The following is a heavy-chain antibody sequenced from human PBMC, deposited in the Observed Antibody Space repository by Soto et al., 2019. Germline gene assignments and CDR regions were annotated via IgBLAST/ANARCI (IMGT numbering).Heavy chain of an antibody. J-gene: IGHJ1*01. Sequence: GGSLRLSWAASGFTFSNAWMSWVRQAPGKGLEWVGRIKSKTDGGTTDYAAPVKGRFTISRDDSKNTLYLQMNSLKTEDTAVYFFAKGPPGYCSFSPFYQYFQHWGQGPLVTVS. CDR2: IKSKTDGGTT. D-gene: IGHD2-15*01. CDR3: AKGPPGYCSFSPFYQYFQH. CDR1: GFTFSNAW. V-gene: IGHV3-15*07.